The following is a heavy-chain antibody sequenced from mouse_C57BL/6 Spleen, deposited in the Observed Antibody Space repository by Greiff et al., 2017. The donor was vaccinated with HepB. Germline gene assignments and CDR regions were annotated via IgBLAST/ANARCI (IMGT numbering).Heavy chain of an antibody. CDR1: GYSFTGYY. Sequence: EVQLQQSGPELVKPGASVKISCKASGYSFTGYYMNWVKQSPEKSLEWIGEINPSTGGTTYNQKFKAKATLTVDKSSSTAYMQLKSLTSEDSAVYYCARGTLSWDYFDYWGQGTTLTVSS. CDR3: ARGTLSWDYFDY. D-gene: IGHD3-3*01. CDR2: INPSTGGT. J-gene: IGHJ2*01. V-gene: IGHV1-42*01.